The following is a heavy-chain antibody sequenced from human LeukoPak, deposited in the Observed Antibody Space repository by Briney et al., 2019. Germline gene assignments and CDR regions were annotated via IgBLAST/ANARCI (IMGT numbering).Heavy chain of an antibody. Sequence: SETLSLTCAVYGGSLSGYYWSWIRQPPGKGLEWIGEINHSGSTNYNPSLKSRVTISVDTSKNQFSLKLSSVTAADTAVYYCARQRKKAVDYWGQGTLVTVSS. CDR3: ARQRKKAVDY. J-gene: IGHJ4*02. V-gene: IGHV4-34*01. D-gene: IGHD5-24*01. CDR1: GGSLSGYY. CDR2: INHSGST.